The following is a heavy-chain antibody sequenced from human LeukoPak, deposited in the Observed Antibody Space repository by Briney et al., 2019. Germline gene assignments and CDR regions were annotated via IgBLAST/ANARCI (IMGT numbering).Heavy chain of an antibody. Sequence: GGSLRLSCAASGFTFSSYGMTWVRQAPGKGLEWVSYISSSSSTIYYADSVKGRFTISRDNAKNSLYLQMNSLRAEDTAVFYCARLISRYYYYMDVWGKGTTVTVSS. CDR2: ISSSSSTI. CDR3: ARLISRYYYYMDV. CDR1: GFTFSSYG. V-gene: IGHV3-48*01. J-gene: IGHJ6*03.